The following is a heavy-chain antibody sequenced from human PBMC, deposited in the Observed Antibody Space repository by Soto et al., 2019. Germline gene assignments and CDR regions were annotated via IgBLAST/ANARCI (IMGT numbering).Heavy chain of an antibody. CDR3: AKFGGVYYYGSGRNEVDY. CDR1: GFTFSSYG. CDR2: ISYDGSNK. D-gene: IGHD3-10*01. V-gene: IGHV3-30*18. J-gene: IGHJ4*02. Sequence: VQLVESGGGVVQPGRSLRLSCAASGFTFSSYGMHWVRQAPGKGLEWVAVISYDGSNKYYADSVKGRFTISRDNSKNTLYLQMNSLRAEDTAVYYCAKFGGVYYYGSGRNEVDYWGQGTLVTVSS.